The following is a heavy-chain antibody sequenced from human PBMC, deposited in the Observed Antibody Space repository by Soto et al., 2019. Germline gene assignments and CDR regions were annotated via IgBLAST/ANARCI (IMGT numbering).Heavy chain of an antibody. Sequence: QVQLVQSGAEVKKPGSSVKVSCEASGGTFSSSDINWVRQAPGQGLEWMGGIIPIFSPAKYALKFQGRVTITADESTSTAYMELTGLTFDDTAVYYCARGLHDYDNTGYHPAYFDSWGQGTLVTVSS. V-gene: IGHV1-69*01. D-gene: IGHD3-22*01. CDR2: IIPIFSPA. CDR1: GGTFSSSD. J-gene: IGHJ4*02. CDR3: ARGLHDYDNTGYHPAYFDS.